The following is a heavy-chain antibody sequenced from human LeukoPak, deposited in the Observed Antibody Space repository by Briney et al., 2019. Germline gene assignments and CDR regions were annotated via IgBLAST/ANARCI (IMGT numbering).Heavy chain of an antibody. CDR1: GGSFSGYY. V-gene: IGHV4-31*11. CDR3: ARYILTGYSTAYLDY. Sequence: PSETLSLTCAVYGGSFSGYYWSWVRQHPGKGLEWIGYIYYSGNTYYNPSLKSRVTISVDTSKNQFSLKLSSVTAADTAVYYCARYILTGYSTAYLDYWGQGTLVTVSS. D-gene: IGHD3-9*01. J-gene: IGHJ4*02. CDR2: IYYSGNT.